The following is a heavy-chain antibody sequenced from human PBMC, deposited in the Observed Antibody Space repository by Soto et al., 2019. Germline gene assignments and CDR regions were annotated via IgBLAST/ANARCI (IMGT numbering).Heavy chain of an antibody. D-gene: IGHD4-17*01. CDR1: GFTFGTYT. Sequence: GGSLRLSCAASGFTFGTYTMNWVRQAPGKGLEWVSGIYGNAARTFYADSVKGRFTISRDNAKNSLYLQVNSLRVEDTALYYCARAPGFYGDFFDYWGQGTLVTVSS. V-gene: IGHV3-23*01. CDR3: ARAPGFYGDFFDY. J-gene: IGHJ4*02. CDR2: IYGNAART.